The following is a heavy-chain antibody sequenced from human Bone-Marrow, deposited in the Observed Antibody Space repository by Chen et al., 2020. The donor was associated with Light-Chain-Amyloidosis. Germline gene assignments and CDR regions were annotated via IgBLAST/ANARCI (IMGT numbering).Heavy chain of an antibody. J-gene: IGHJ4*02. D-gene: IGHD5-12*01. V-gene: IGHV5-51*01. CDR2: IYPDDSDA. CDR1: GYTFPNYW. Sequence: SGPEVKKPGESLKISCKGSGYTFPNYWIGWVRQMPGKGLEWMGVIYPDDSDARYSPSFEGQVTISADKSITTAXXQWRSLKASDTAMYYCARRRDGYNFDYWGQGTLVTVSS. CDR3: ARRRDGYNFDY.